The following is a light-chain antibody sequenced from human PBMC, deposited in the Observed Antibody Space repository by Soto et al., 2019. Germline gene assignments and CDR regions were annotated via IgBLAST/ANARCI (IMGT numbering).Light chain of an antibody. CDR3: MSYRSGDTLV. Sequence: QSALTQPASVSGSPGQSITISCTGTSSDIGGHDFLSWYQQHPGKAPKLIICEVNNRPSGVSNRFSASKSGNTASLTISGLQTEDEADYSCMSYRSGDTLVFGTGTKVTVL. CDR1: SSDIGGHDF. V-gene: IGLV2-14*01. CDR2: EVN. J-gene: IGLJ1*01.